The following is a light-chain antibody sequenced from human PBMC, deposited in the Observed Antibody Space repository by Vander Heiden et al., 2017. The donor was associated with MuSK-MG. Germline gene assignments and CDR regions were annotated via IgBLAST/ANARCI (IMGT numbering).Light chain of an antibody. V-gene: IGKV1-9*01. Sequence: DIQLTQSPSFLSASVGDRVTITCRASQGINSYLAWYQQTPGKAPKLLIYDVSTFLSGVPSTFSGSGSATEFSLTVISLQPADFATYYCRQLNSYPPTFGPGTKVDIK. CDR2: DVS. CDR3: RQLNSYPPT. J-gene: IGKJ3*01. CDR1: QGINSY.